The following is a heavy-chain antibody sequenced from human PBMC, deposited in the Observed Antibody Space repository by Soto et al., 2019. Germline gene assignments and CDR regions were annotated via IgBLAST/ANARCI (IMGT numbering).Heavy chain of an antibody. V-gene: IGHV3-11*05. D-gene: IGHD3-10*02. Sequence: QVQLVGSGGGLVKPGGSLRLTCAASGFSISDHYMSWIRQAPGKGLEWVSYSSNSGTFTKYADSVKGRFSISRDNAKNSLYPEINSLRGEDTTIYYCARSGDNYNVLDSWGQGTPVTVSS. CDR3: ARSGDNYNVLDS. J-gene: IGHJ4*02. CDR1: GFSISDHY. CDR2: SSNSGTFT.